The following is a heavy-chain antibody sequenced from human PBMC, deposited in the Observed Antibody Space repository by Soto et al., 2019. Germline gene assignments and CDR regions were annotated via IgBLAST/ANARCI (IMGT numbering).Heavy chain of an antibody. Sequence: QVQLVQSGAEVKKPGASVKVSCKASGSTFTSSGIRWVRQAPGPGLEWMGWISAYDGNTNYAQKLQGRATMTTDTATSTAYMELRSLRSDDTAVDYCARSQGGSYSGYWFDPWGQGTLVTVSS. D-gene: IGHD1-26*01. CDR2: ISAYDGNT. CDR1: GSTFTSSG. CDR3: ARSQGGSYSGYWFDP. J-gene: IGHJ5*02. V-gene: IGHV1-18*04.